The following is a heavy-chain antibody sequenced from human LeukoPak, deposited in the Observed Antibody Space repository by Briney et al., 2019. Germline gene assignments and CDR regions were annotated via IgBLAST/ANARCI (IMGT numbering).Heavy chain of an antibody. CDR2: ISRSGDIT. Sequence: GGSLRLSCAASGAAFTKYGMKWVRQAAGAGLEYISGISRSGDITHYADSVKGRFTISRDNAQNTLYLQMNSLRADDTALYYCATEGFYYWGPGTQVTVSS. J-gene: IGHJ4*02. CDR3: ATEGFYY. V-gene: IGHV3-23*01. CDR1: GAAFTKYG.